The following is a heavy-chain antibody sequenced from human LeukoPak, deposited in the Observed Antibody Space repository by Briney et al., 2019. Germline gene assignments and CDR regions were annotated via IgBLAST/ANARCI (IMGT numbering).Heavy chain of an antibody. J-gene: IGHJ6*03. V-gene: IGHV1-2*02. CDR2: INPNSGGT. CDR3: ARDPRRITIFGVVIGGGRTRAMDV. CDR1: GYTFTGYY. Sequence: VASVKVSCKASGYTFTGYYMHWVRQAPGQGLEWMGWINPNSGGTNYAQKFQGRVTMTRDMSTSTVYMELSSLRSEDTAVYYCARDPRRITIFGVVIGGGRTRAMDVWGKGTTVTVSS. D-gene: IGHD3-3*01.